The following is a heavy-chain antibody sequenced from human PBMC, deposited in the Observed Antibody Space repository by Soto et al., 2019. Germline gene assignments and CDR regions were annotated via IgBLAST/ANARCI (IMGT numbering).Heavy chain of an antibody. V-gene: IGHV1-69*02. CDR1: GGTFSSYS. D-gene: IGHD2-2*01. CDR3: ARGGAVVVPGAVDRHNYVAP. J-gene: IGHJ5*02. Sequence: QVQLVQSGAEVKKPGSSVKVSCEASGGTFSSYSFSWVRQAPGQGLEWMGRVIPILGMANYAHKFQGRVTMTSDKTTSTVYMELSSLRSKGTAVYYCARGGAVVVPGAVDRHNYVAPWGQGTLVTVSS. CDR2: VIPILGMA.